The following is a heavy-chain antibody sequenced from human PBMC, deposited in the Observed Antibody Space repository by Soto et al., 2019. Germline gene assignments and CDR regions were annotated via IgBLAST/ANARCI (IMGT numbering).Heavy chain of an antibody. Sequence: QVQLVQSGAEVKKPGASVKVSCKASGYTFTSYGISWVRQAPGQGLEWMGWISAYNGNTNYAQKLQGIVTMTTDTSTSTAYMELRRLRSEYTAVYYWARRAIAPSWNCFDPWGQGTLFTVSS. CDR2: ISAYNGNT. CDR3: ARRAIAPSWNCFDP. V-gene: IGHV1-18*01. CDR1: GYTFTSYG. D-gene: IGHD6-13*01. J-gene: IGHJ5*02.